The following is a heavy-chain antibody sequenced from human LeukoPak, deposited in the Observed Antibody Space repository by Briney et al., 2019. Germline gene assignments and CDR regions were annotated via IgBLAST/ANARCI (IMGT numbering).Heavy chain of an antibody. CDR2: FDPENGEM. CDR3: ATDQGQFGDPSFDY. Sequence: GASVKVSCKVSGYTLTELSIHWVRQAPGKGLEWMGGFDPENGEMIFAQNFQGRVTMTEDTSTDAAYMELSSLRLEGTVVYYCATDQGQFGDPSFDYWGQGTLVTVSS. V-gene: IGHV1-24*01. CDR1: GYTLTELS. J-gene: IGHJ4*02. D-gene: IGHD3-10*01.